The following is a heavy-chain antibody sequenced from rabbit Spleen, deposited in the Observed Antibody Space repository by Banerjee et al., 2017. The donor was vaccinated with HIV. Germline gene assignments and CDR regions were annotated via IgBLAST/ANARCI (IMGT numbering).Heavy chain of an antibody. J-gene: IGHJ4*01. Sequence: QQQLEESGGGLVKPGGTLTLTCKASGIDFSSYYYMCWVRQAPGKGLEWIGCIYTGSSGSTYYASWAKGRFTISKASSTTVTLQMTSLTAADTATYFCARGSGDWFLFDLWGQGTLVTVS. CDR1: GIDFSSYYY. CDR2: IYTGSSGST. CDR3: ARGSGDWFLFDL. D-gene: IGHD1-1*01. V-gene: IGHV1S45*01.